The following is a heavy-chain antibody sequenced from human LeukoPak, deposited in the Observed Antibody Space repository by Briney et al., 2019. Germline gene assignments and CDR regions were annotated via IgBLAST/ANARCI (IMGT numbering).Heavy chain of an antibody. CDR1: GFTFSTYA. CDR3: VRRAPGYSSGWLDY. Sequence: PGGSLRLSCAASGFTFSTYAMHWVRQAPGKGLEYVSAISSIGGSTFYANSVKGRFTISRDNFKNTLYLQMGSLRAEDMALYYCVRRAPGYSSGWLDYWGQGTLVTVSS. V-gene: IGHV3-64*01. J-gene: IGHJ4*02. D-gene: IGHD6-19*01. CDR2: ISSIGGST.